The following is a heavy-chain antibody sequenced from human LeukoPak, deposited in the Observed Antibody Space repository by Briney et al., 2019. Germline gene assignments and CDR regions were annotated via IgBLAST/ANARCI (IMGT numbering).Heavy chain of an antibody. CDR2: INHSGST. V-gene: IGHV4-34*01. CDR1: GGSFSGYY. CDR3: ASLSIAAAANWFDP. J-gene: IGHJ5*02. D-gene: IGHD6-13*01. Sequence: PSETLSLTCAVYGGSFSGYYWSWIRQPPGKGLEWIGEINHSGSTNYNPSLKSRVTISVDTSKNQFSLKLSSVTAADTAGYYCASLSIAAAANWFDPWGQGTLVTVSS.